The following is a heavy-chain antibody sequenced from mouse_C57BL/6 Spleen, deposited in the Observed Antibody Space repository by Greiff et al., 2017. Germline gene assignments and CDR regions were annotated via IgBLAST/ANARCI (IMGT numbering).Heavy chain of an antibody. CDR1: GYTFTSYW. CDR2: IAPSDSET. J-gene: IGHJ3*01. CDR3: ASRGDGYPFAY. V-gene: IGHV1-52*01. D-gene: IGHD2-3*01. Sequence: QVQLQQPGAELVRPGSSVKLSCQASGYTFTSYWMHWVKQRPIQGLEWIGNIAPSDSETHYNQKFKDKATLTVDKSSSTAYMQLSSLTSEDSAVYYCASRGDGYPFAYWGQGTLVTVSA.